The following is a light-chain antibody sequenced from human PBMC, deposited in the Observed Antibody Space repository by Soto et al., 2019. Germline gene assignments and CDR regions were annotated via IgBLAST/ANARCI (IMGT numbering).Light chain of an antibody. Sequence: EDVLTQSPAILSLSPGERATLSCRASQGIGNYLAWYQQKPGQAPRLLIYDASNRATGIPARFSGSGSDTDFTLTIDSLEPEDSAVYYCQQYGPSPMYTFGQGTNLEIK. V-gene: IGKV3D-11*01. CDR3: QQYGPSPMYT. CDR1: QGIGNY. J-gene: IGKJ2*01. CDR2: DAS.